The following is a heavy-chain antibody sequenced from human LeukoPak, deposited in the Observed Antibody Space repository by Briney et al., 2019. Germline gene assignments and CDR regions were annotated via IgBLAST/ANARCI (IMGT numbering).Heavy chain of an antibody. V-gene: IGHV4-38-2*02. CDR2: IYHSGST. CDR3: AKSNGYGLVDI. Sequence: SETLSLTCTVSGYSISSGYYWGWIRQPPGQGREWIGSIYHSGSTYYNPSLKSRVTISLDTSRNQFSLKLNSVTAADTAVYYCAKSNGYGLVDIWGQGTMVTVSS. J-gene: IGHJ3*02. D-gene: IGHD3-10*01. CDR1: GYSISSGYY.